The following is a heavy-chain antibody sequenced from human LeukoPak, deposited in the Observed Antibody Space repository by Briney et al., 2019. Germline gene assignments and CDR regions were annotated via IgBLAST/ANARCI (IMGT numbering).Heavy chain of an antibody. CDR2: INHSGST. D-gene: IGHD3-3*01. CDR3: ASLYYDFWSGSPGYYYGMDV. J-gene: IGHJ6*02. CDR1: GGSFSGYY. Sequence: PSETLSLTCAVYGGSFSGYYWSWIRQPPGKGLEWIGEINHSGSTNYNPSLKSRVTISVDTSKNQFSLKLSSVTDADTAVYYCASLYYDFWSGSPGYYYGMDVWGQGTTVTVSS. V-gene: IGHV4-34*01.